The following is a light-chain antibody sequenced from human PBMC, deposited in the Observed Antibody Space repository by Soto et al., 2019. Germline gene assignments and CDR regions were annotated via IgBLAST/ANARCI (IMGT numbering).Light chain of an antibody. CDR3: MQSVQIPQT. CDR1: QSLLHSNGYNY. Sequence: DIVMTQSPLSLPVTPGEPASTSCRSSQSLLHSNGYNYLDWYLQKPGQSPQLLIYLGSNRASGVPDRFSGSGSGTDFTLKISRVEAEDVGVYYCMQSVQIPQTFGQGTKLEIK. CDR2: LGS. V-gene: IGKV2-28*01. J-gene: IGKJ2*01.